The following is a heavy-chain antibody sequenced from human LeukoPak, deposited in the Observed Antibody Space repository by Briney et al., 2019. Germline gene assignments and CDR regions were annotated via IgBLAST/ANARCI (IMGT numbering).Heavy chain of an antibody. CDR3: AKDGAEYNWNDVDAFDI. D-gene: IGHD1-20*01. J-gene: IGHJ3*02. CDR1: GFTFSSYA. V-gene: IGHV3-23*01. Sequence: GGSLRLSCAASGFTFSSYAMSWVRQAPGKGLEWVSAISGSGGSTYYADSVKGRFTISRDNSKNTLYLQMNSLRAEDTAVYYCAKDGAEYNWNDVDAFDIWGQGTMVTVSS. CDR2: ISGSGGST.